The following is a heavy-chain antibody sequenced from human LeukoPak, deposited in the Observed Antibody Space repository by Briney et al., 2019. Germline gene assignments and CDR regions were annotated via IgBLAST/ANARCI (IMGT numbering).Heavy chain of an antibody. Sequence: PGGSLRLSCAASGFTFDDYAMHWVRQAPGKGLEWVSLISGDGGSTYYADSVKGRFTISRDNSKNSLYLQMNSLRTEDTALHYCAKDIHDYYYYMDVWGKGTTVTVSS. CDR2: ISGDGGST. V-gene: IGHV3-43*02. J-gene: IGHJ6*03. CDR3: AKDIHDYYYYMDV. CDR1: GFTFDDYA.